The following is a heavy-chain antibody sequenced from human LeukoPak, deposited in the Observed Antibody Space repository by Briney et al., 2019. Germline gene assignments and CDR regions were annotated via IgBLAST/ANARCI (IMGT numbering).Heavy chain of an antibody. CDR1: GGSISSYY. CDR3: ARDDILTSAFDI. J-gene: IGHJ3*02. D-gene: IGHD3-9*01. V-gene: IGHV4-59*01. CDR2: IYYSGST. Sequence: SETLSLTCTVSGGSISSYYWSWIRQPPGKGLEWIGYIYYSGSTNYNPSLKSRVTISVDTSKNQFSLKLSSVTAADTAVYYCARDDILTSAFDIWGQGTMVTVSS.